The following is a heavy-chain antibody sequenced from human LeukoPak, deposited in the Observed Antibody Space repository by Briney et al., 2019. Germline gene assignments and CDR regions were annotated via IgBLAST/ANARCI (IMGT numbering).Heavy chain of an antibody. V-gene: IGHV3-30*18. J-gene: IGHJ4*02. Sequence: GRSLRLSCAASGLIFRTYGMHWVRQAPGKGLEWVAFISYDGSSKKYADSVKGRFTISRDNSKNTLNLQMDSLKAEDTAVYYCANDDYGFGYWGQGTLVTVSS. CDR2: ISYDGSSK. CDR3: ANDDYGFGY. D-gene: IGHD4/OR15-4a*01. CDR1: GLIFRTYG.